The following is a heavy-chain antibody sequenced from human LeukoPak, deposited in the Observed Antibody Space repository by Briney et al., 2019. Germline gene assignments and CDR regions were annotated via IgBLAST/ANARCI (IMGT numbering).Heavy chain of an antibody. J-gene: IGHJ4*02. CDR2: IYSDNT. CDR1: GFTFSDYH. V-gene: IGHV3-53*01. Sequence: GGSLRLSCVVSGFTFSDYHMNWVRQAPGKGLEWVSFIYSDNTHYSDSVKGRFTISRDNSKNTLYLQMNSLRAEDTAVYYCARRAGAYSHPYDYWGQGTLVTVSS. D-gene: IGHD4/OR15-4a*01. CDR3: ARRAGAYSHPYDY.